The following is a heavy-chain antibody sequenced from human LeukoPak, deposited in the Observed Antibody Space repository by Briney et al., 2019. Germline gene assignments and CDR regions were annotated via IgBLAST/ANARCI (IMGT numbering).Heavy chain of an antibody. Sequence: SETLSLTCTVSGGSISSSRYYGGWIRQPPGKGLEWIGSKYYSGSTYYNPSLKSRVTISVDTSKNQFSLRLNSVTAADTAVYYCARVTEYYGSGRRHNYYSYYMDVWGKGTTVTISS. V-gene: IGHV4-39*07. D-gene: IGHD3-10*01. CDR1: GGSISSSRYY. CDR2: KYYSGST. J-gene: IGHJ6*03. CDR3: ARVTEYYGSGRRHNYYSYYMDV.